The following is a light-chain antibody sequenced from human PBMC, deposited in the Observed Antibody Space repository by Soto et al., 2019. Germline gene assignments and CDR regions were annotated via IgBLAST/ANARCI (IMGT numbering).Light chain of an antibody. CDR3: AAWDDSLNVV. Sequence: QLVLTQPPSASGTPGQRVTISCSGGSSNIGSNSVNWYQHLPGTAPKLLIYTNNQRPSGVPDPFSGSKSGTSASLAISGLQSEDEADYYCAAWDDSLNVVFGGGTKLTVL. J-gene: IGLJ2*01. CDR2: TNN. V-gene: IGLV1-44*01. CDR1: SSNIGSNS.